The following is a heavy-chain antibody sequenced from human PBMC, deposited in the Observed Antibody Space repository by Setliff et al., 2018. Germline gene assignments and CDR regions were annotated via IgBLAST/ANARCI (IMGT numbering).Heavy chain of an antibody. CDR3: ARGVRTGHLDS. CDR2: INHSGST. V-gene: IGHV4-34*01. CDR1: GGSFSGYY. J-gene: IGHJ4*02. Sequence: PSETLSLTCAVYGGSFSGYYWSWIRQPPGKGLEWIGEINHSGSTNYNPSLKSRVTISLDTSKNQFSLKLSSVTAADTAVYYCARGVRTGHLDSWGQGTLVTVSS. D-gene: IGHD1-1*01.